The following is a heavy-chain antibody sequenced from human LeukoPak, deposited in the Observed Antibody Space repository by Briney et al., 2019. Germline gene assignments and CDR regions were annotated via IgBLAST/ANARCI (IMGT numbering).Heavy chain of an antibody. CDR2: ISTYRGHT. CDR3: ARMGGWEQSDYEGSPYY. Sequence: ASVKVSCTTSGYTFTNHGITWVRQSPGQGLEWMGWISTYRGHTNYAETLQGIVTMTTDTSTTTAYMELERLTYDDSAVYYCARMGGWEQSDYEGSPYYWGQGTLVTVSS. CDR1: GYTFTNHG. V-gene: IGHV1-18*01. D-gene: IGHD4-17*01. J-gene: IGHJ4*02.